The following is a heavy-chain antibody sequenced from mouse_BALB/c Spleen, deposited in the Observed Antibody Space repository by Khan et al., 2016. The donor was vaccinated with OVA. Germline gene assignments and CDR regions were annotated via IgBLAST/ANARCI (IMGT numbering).Heavy chain of an antibody. CDR3: ARAGYFAWFAY. J-gene: IGHJ3*01. CDR2: IDPENGET. CDR1: GFNIKDYY. Sequence: VQLQQSGAELVRPGALVKLSCKASGFNIKDYYMHCVKQRPEQGLEWIGWIDPENGETVYDPKFQGKASITADTSSNTAYLQLSSLTSEDTAVYYCARAGYFAWFAYWGQGTLVTVSA. V-gene: IGHV14-1*02.